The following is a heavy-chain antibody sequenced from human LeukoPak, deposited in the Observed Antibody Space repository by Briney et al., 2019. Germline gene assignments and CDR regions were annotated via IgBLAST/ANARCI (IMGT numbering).Heavy chain of an antibody. CDR1: GGSISSGSYY. D-gene: IGHD3-3*02. V-gene: IGHV4-61*02. CDR2: IYTSGST. Sequence: PSETLSLTCTVSGGSISSGSYYWSWLRQPAGEGLEWIGRIYTSGSTNYNPSLKSRVTISVDTSKNQFSLKLSSVTAADTAVYYCARSHFRPSGYYYMDVWGKGTTVTVSS. J-gene: IGHJ6*03. CDR3: ARSHFRPSGYYYMDV.